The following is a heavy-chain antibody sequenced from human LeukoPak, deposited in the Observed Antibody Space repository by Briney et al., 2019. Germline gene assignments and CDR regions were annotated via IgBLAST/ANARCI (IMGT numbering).Heavy chain of an antibody. CDR2: INPNSGGT. Sequence: GASVKDSCKASGYTFTGYYMHWVRQAPGQGLEWMGWINPNSGGTNYAQKFQGRVTMTRDTSISTGYMEVSGLRSDDTAVYYCARSSIISYFFAYWGQGTLVTVSS. D-gene: IGHD3-3*02. CDR1: GYTFTGYY. V-gene: IGHV1-2*02. CDR3: ARSSIISYFFAY. J-gene: IGHJ4*02.